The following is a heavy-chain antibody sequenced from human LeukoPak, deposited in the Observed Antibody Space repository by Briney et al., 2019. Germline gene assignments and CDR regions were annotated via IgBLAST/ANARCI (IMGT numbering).Heavy chain of an antibody. CDR3: ARRDGDYVPPDY. CDR2: IYPRDSDT. D-gene: IGHD4-17*01. V-gene: IGHV5-51*01. CDR1: GYNFANYW. J-gene: IGHJ4*02. Sequence: GESLQISCKGSGYNFANYWIAWVRQMPGKGLEWMGIIYPRDSDTRYSPSFQGQVTMSADTSTTTAYLKWGSLKASDTAIYYCARRDGDYVPPDYWGQGTLVTVSS.